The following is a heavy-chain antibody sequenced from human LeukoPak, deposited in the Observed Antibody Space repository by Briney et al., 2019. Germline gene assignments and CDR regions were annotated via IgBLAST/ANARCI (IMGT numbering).Heavy chain of an antibody. V-gene: IGHV3-30-3*01. J-gene: IGHJ4*02. CDR1: GFTFSSYA. D-gene: IGHD5-24*01. Sequence: GGSLRLSCAASGFTFSSYAMHWVRQAPGKGLEWVAVISYDGSNKYYADSVKGRFTISRDNSKNTLYLQMNSLRAEDTAVYYCAREEKRDGYSLDYWGQGTLVTVSS. CDR3: AREEKRDGYSLDY. CDR2: ISYDGSNK.